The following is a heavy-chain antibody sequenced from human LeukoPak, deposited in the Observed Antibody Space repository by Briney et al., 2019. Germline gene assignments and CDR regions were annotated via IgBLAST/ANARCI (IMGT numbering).Heavy chain of an antibody. V-gene: IGHV3-23*01. D-gene: IGHD2-8*01. CDR1: GFTFSNYA. J-gene: IGHJ4*02. CDR2: ISGTGDTT. CDR3: ARDLGYCTNGVCHTRFDY. Sequence: GGSLRLSCAASGFTFSNYAMSWVRQAPGEGLEWVSTISGTGDTTYYADSLKGRLTISRDNSKNTLYLQMSSLRAEDTAVYYCARDLGYCTNGVCHTRFDYWGQGTLVAVSS.